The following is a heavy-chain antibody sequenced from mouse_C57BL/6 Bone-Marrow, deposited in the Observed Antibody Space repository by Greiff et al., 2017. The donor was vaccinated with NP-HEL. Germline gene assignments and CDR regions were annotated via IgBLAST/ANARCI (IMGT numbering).Heavy chain of an antibody. D-gene: IGHD2-1*01. CDR2: IYPGDGDT. CDR1: GYAFSSYW. V-gene: IGHV1-80*01. J-gene: IGHJ1*03. CDR3: ARRGIYGNGRYFDV. Sequence: VQLQQSGAELVKPGASVKISCKASGYAFSSYWMNWVKQRPGKGLEWIGKIYPGDGDTNYNGKFKGKATLTADKSSSTAYMQLSSLTSEDSAVYFCARRGIYGNGRYFDVWGTGTTVTVSS.